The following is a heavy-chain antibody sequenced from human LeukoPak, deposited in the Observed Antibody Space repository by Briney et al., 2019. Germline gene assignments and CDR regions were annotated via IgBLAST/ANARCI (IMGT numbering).Heavy chain of an antibody. Sequence: SETLSLTCAVYGGSFSGYYWSWIRQPPGKGLEWIGEINHSGSTNYNPSLKSRVTISVDTSKNQFSLKLSSVTAADTAVYYCARGYYDFWSGYWFDYWGQGTLVTVSS. CDR1: GGSFSGYY. CDR3: ARGYYDFWSGYWFDY. CDR2: INHSGST. D-gene: IGHD3-3*01. V-gene: IGHV4-34*01. J-gene: IGHJ4*02.